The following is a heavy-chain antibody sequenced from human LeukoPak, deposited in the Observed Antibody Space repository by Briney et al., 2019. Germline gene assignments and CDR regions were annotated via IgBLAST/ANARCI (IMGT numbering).Heavy chain of an antibody. CDR2: IKPDGSEE. J-gene: IGHJ4*02. Sequence: GGSLRLSCAASGFTFNSYWMSWVRQAPGKGLEWVANIKPDGSEEYYVDSVKGRFTISRDNSKNTLYLQMNSLRAEDTAVYYCARDQLQQLLLDYWGQGTLVTVSS. D-gene: IGHD6-13*01. V-gene: IGHV3-7*01. CDR3: ARDQLQQLLLDY. CDR1: GFTFNSYW.